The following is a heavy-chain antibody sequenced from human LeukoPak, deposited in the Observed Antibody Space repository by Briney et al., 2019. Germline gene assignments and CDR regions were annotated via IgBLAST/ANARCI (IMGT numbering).Heavy chain of an antibody. CDR3: ARDLGSGSYLFDY. D-gene: IGHD1-26*01. V-gene: IGHV3-30*04. CDR2: IWYDGSNK. Sequence: PGGSLRLSCAASGFDLGHYEVNWVRQAPGKGLEWVAVIWYDGSNKYYADSVKGRFTISRDNSKNTLYLQMNSLRAEDTAVYYCARDLGSGSYLFDYWGQGTLVTVSS. CDR1: GFDLGHYE. J-gene: IGHJ4*02.